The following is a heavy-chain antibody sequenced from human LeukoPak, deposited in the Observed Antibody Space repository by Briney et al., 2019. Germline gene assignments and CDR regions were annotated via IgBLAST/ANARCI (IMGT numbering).Heavy chain of an antibody. CDR3: ARGYDREAFDI. Sequence: PGGSLRLPCAASGFTFSNYAMSWVRQAPGKGLEWVSVISDSGGSTYYADSVKGRFTISRDNSKNTLYLQMNSLRAEDTAVYYCARGYDREAFDIWGQGTMVTVSS. J-gene: IGHJ3*02. D-gene: IGHD3-22*01. V-gene: IGHV3-23*01. CDR2: ISDSGGST. CDR1: GFTFSNYA.